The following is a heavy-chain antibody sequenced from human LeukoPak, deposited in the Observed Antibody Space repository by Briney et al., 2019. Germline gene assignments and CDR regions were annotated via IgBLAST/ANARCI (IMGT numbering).Heavy chain of an antibody. CDR2: ISSSGGSP. CDR1: GFTFSSYA. J-gene: IGHJ4*02. D-gene: IGHD1-26*01. CDR3: AKEDHSGSYYYFDY. V-gene: IGHV3-23*01. Sequence: GGSLRLSCAAPGFTFSSYAMSWVRQAPGKGLEWVSSISSSGGSPYYADSVKGRFTISRDNSKNTLYLQMNSLRAEDTAVYYCAKEDHSGSYYYFDYWGQGTLVTVSS.